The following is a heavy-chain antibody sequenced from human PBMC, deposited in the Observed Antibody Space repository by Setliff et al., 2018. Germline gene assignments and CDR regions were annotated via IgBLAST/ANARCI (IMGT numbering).Heavy chain of an antibody. J-gene: IGHJ6*03. CDR1: GYTFTSYA. CDR3: ARDKLWLMGYYYYYYMDV. D-gene: IGHD5-18*01. CDR2: INAGNGNT. V-gene: IGHV1-3*01. Sequence: AASVKVSCKASGYTFTSYAMHWVRQAPGQRLEWMGWINAGNGNTKYSQKFQGRVTITRDTSASTAYMELSSLRSEDTAVYYCARDKLWLMGYYYYYYMDVWGKGTTVPSP.